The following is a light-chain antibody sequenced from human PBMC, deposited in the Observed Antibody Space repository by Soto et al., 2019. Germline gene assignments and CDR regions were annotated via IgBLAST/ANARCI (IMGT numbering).Light chain of an antibody. V-gene: IGKV1-5*03. CDR3: LQYQSYWT. J-gene: IGKJ1*01. Sequence: DIQMTQSPSTLSASVGDRVSITCRASQSISRQLAWYQQKPGKAPNLLIYQASNLETGVPSRFTGSGSAKEFTLTSSSLQPDYLATYYCLQYQSYWTFGQGTKVEVK. CDR1: QSISRQ. CDR2: QAS.